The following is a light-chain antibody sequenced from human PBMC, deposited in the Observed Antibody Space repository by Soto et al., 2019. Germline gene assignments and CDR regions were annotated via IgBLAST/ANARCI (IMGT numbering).Light chain of an antibody. CDR1: QTISGY. Sequence: SQMTQSPYSLSASVGDRVTITCRASQTISGYLNWYQQKPGKAPELLIYAASYLGNGVPSRFSGSGSGTEFTLTISSLQPDDFATYYCQQYNSYSGPFGQGTKVDIK. CDR3: QQYNSYSGP. V-gene: IGKV1-5*01. J-gene: IGKJ1*01. CDR2: AAS.